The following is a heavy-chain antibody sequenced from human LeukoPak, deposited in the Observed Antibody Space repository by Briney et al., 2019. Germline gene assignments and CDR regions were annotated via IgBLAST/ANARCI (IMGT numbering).Heavy chain of an antibody. CDR1: GGSISSSSYY. V-gene: IGHV4-39*01. Sequence: SETLSLTCTVSGGSISSSSYYWGWIRQPPGKGLEWIGSIYYSGSTYYNPSLKSRVTISVDTSKNQFSLKLSSVTAADTAVYYCARLYYDFWSGPFDYRGQGTLVTVSS. CDR3: ARLYYDFWSGPFDY. J-gene: IGHJ4*02. CDR2: IYYSGST. D-gene: IGHD3-3*01.